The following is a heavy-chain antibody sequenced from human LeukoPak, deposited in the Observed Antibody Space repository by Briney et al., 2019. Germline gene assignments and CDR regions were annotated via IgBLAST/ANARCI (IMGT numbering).Heavy chain of an antibody. V-gene: IGHV4-39*07. Sequence: SETLSLTCTVSGGSISSSSYYWGWIRQPPGKGLEWIGSIYYSGSTNYNPSLKSRVTISVDTSKNQFSLKLSSVTAADTAVYYCARSLWLLLDYWGQGTLVTVSS. CDR3: ARSLWLLLDY. CDR1: GGSISSSSYY. CDR2: IYYSGST. D-gene: IGHD3-22*01. J-gene: IGHJ4*02.